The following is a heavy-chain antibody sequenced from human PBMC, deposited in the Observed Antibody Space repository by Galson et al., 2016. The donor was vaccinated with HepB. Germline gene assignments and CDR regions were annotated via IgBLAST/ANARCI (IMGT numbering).Heavy chain of an antibody. D-gene: IGHD3-22*01. V-gene: IGHV1-3*01. CDR3: ARVSRQVVNFDY. Sequence: SVKVSCKASGYTFTNYVMHWVRQAPGQRLGWMGWINAGNGNTKYSQHFQGRVTFTRDTSASTAYIELSSLTSEDTAVYYCARVSRQVVNFDYWGQGTMVTVSS. J-gene: IGHJ4*02. CDR1: GYTFTNYV. CDR2: INAGNGNT.